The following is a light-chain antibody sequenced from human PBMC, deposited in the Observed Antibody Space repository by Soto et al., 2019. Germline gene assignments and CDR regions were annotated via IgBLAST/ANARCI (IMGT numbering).Light chain of an antibody. J-gene: IGLJ3*02. CDR2: KSN. Sequence: QSVLTQPPSASATPGQRVTISCSGSSSNIGSNTVNWYQQLPGTAPKLLIYKSNQRPSVVPDRFSGSKSGTSASLAISGLQSEDEDDYYCAAWDDSLNGRVFGGGTKLTV. CDR1: SSNIGSNT. CDR3: AAWDDSLNGRV. V-gene: IGLV1-44*01.